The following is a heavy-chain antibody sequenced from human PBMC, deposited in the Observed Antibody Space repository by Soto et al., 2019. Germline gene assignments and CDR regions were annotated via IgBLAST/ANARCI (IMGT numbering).Heavy chain of an antibody. CDR1: GGTFSSYT. CDR3: ARSITPSGYSSSWPIDN. CDR2: IIPILGIA. Sequence: GASVKVSCKASGGTFSSYTISWVRQAPGQGLEWMGRIIPILGIANYAQKFQGRVTITADKSTSTAYMELSSLRSEDTAVYYCARSITPSGYSSSWPIDNRGQETLFTISS. J-gene: IGHJ4*02. D-gene: IGHD6-13*01. V-gene: IGHV1-69*02.